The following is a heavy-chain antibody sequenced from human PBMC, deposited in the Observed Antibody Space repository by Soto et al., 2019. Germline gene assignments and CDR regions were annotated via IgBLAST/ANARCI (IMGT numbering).Heavy chain of an antibody. J-gene: IGHJ5*02. CDR1: GGTFGNSA. Sequence: QVQLVQSGAEVKKPGSSVNVSCKTSGGTFGNSAVTWVRQAPGQGLEWLGGIVPMFGTANYAQKFQGRVTITADESTITAYMELNSLKTDDTAVYYCARDGCPQSAFWSGPLGGGRFDPWGQGTLVTVSS. CDR2: IVPMFGTA. D-gene: IGHD3-3*01. CDR3: ARDGCPQSAFWSGPLGGGRFDP. V-gene: IGHV1-69*12.